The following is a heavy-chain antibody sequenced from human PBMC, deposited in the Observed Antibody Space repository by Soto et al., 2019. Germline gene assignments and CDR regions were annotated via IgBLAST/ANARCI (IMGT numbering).Heavy chain of an antibody. Sequence: EVQLMESGGDLVQPGGSLRLSCAASGFTLSTYAMNWVRQAPGKGLEWVSSIRENSGSTDYADSVKGRFTISRDNSKNTLYLQMSSLSADDTAVYYFAKCQVVPGVSGRCNHFDPWGQGTLVTVSS. V-gene: IGHV3-23*01. CDR1: GFTLSTYA. J-gene: IGHJ5*02. CDR2: IRENSGST. D-gene: IGHD2-2*01. CDR3: AKCQVVPGVSGRCNHFDP.